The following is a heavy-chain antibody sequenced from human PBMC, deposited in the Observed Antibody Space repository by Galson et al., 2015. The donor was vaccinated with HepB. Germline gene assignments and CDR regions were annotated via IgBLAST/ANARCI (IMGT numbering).Heavy chain of an antibody. CDR3: ARETKKSTGSYYPPHY. J-gene: IGHJ4*02. Sequence: VSCKASGYTFIDYYIHWVRQAPGQGLEWMGWINPNSGGTNYAQNFQGRVTMTRDTSISTAYMELTWLRSDDTAVYYCARETKKSTGSYYPPHYWGQGTLVTVSS. CDR1: GYTFIDYY. CDR2: INPNSGGT. D-gene: IGHD1-26*01. V-gene: IGHV1-2*02.